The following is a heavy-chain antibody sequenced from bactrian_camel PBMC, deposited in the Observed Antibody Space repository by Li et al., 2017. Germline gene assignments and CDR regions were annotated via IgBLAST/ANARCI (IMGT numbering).Heavy chain of an antibody. CDR1: GISLSTTY. CDR2: ISSGGGHT. D-gene: IGHD4*01. J-gene: IGHJ4*01. Sequence: VQLVESGGGLVQPGGSLRLSCAASGISLSTTYMSWVRQAPGKGLEWVSVISSGGGHTFYPDSVKGRLTISRDNAKNTLYLQLNSLQTEDTAIYYCAKGDSRSAYADTSMRGQGTQVTVS. V-gene: IGHV3S40*01. CDR3: AKGDSRSAYADTSM.